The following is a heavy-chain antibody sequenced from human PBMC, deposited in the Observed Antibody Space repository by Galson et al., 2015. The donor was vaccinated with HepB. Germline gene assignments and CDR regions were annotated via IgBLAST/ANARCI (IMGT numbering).Heavy chain of an antibody. CDR2: ISGSGGST. V-gene: IGHV3-23*01. J-gene: IGHJ3*02. CDR1: GFTFSSYA. D-gene: IGHD2-2*01. Sequence: SLRLSCAASGFTFSSYAMSWVRQAPGKGLEWVSAISGSGGSTYYADSVKGRFTISRDNSKNTLYLQMNSLGAEDTAVYYCAKGNSYCSSTSCYEDYAFDIWGQGTMVTVSS. CDR3: AKGNSYCSSTSCYEDYAFDI.